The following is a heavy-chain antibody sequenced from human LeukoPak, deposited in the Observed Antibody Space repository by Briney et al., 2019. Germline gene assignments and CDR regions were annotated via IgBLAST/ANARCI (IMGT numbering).Heavy chain of an antibody. CDR3: AKDYYYDSSGYPYYFDY. CDR2: ISSSSSTI. J-gene: IGHJ4*02. Sequence: GGSLRLSCAASGFTFSSYSMNWVRQAPGKGLEWVSYISSSSSTIYYADSVKGRFTISRDNAKNTLYLQMNSLRAEDTAVYYCAKDYYYDSSGYPYYFDYWGQGTLVTVSS. D-gene: IGHD3-22*01. V-gene: IGHV3-48*01. CDR1: GFTFSSYS.